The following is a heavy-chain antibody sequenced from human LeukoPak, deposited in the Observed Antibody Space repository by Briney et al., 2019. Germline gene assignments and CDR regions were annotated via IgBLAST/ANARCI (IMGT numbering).Heavy chain of an antibody. CDR3: AKGLGYCSGGSCYVSFDY. Sequence: GGSLRLSCAASGFTFSSYAMSWVRQAPGKGLEWASAISGSGGSTYYADSVKGRFTISRDNSKNTLYLQVNSLRAEDTAVYYCAKGLGYCSGGSCYVSFDYWGQGTLVTVSS. CDR2: ISGSGGST. D-gene: IGHD2-15*01. J-gene: IGHJ4*02. CDR1: GFTFSSYA. V-gene: IGHV3-23*01.